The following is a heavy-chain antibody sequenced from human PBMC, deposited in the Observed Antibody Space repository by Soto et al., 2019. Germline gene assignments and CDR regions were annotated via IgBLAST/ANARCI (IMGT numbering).Heavy chain of an antibody. CDR3: AVVVPALFDY. Sequence: QVQLQESGPGLVKPSQTLTLTCTVSGGSISSGGYYWSWIRQHPGKGLEWIGYIYYSGSTYYNPSLKTRVTISVDTSKNQASLKLSSVPAADTAVYYCAVVVPALFDYWGQGTLVTVSS. J-gene: IGHJ4*02. V-gene: IGHV4-31*03. D-gene: IGHD2-2*01. CDR2: IYYSGST. CDR1: GGSISSGGYY.